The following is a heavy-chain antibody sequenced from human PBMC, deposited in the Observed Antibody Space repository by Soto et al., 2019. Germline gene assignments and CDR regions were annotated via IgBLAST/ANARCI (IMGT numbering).Heavy chain of an antibody. J-gene: IGHJ1*01. Sequence: SVKVSCKASGGTFSSYAISWVRQAPGQGLEWMGGIIPIFGTANYAQKFQGRVTLTADESTSTAYMELSSLRSEDTAVYYCASVTQYDSSGYPRYFQHWGQGTLVTVSS. V-gene: IGHV1-69*13. D-gene: IGHD3-22*01. CDR2: IIPIFGTA. CDR1: GGTFSSYA. CDR3: ASVTQYDSSGYPRYFQH.